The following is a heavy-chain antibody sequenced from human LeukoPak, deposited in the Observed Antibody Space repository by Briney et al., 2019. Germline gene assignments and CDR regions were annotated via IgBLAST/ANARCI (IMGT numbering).Heavy chain of an antibody. D-gene: IGHD4-17*01. V-gene: IGHV3-53*01. CDR1: GFTVSSNY. CDR3: ARAKAPYGTFDY. J-gene: IGHJ4*02. Sequence: GGSLRLSCAASGFTVSSNYMSWVRQAPGKGLEWVSVIYSGGSTYYADSVKGRFTISRDNSKNTLYLQMNSLRAEDTAVYYCARAKAPYGTFDYWGQGTLVTVSS. CDR2: IYSGGST.